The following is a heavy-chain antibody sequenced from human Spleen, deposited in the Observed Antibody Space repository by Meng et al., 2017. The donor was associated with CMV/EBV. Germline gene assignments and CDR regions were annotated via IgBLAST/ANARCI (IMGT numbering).Heavy chain of an antibody. V-gene: IGHV3-15*01. CDR1: GFTFTNAW. J-gene: IGHJ6*02. CDR2: IKSKTDGGTT. Sequence: GESLKISCAASGFTFTNAWMSWVRQAPGKGLEWVGRIKSKTDGGTTDYAAPVKGRFTISRDDSKNTLYLQMNSLRAEDTAVYYCARGAMKSDYYYYYYGMDVWGQGTTVTVSS. CDR3: ARGAMKSDYYYYYYGMDV.